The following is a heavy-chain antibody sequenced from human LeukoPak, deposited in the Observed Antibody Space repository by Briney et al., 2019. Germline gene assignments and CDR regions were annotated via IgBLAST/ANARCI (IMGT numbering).Heavy chain of an antibody. J-gene: IGHJ4*02. D-gene: IGHD2-15*01. CDR3: ARDRGYCSGGSCYYFDY. CDR1: GYTFTDYY. CDR2: INPSGGST. Sequence: ASVKVSCKASGYTFTDYYMHWVRQAPGQGLEWMGIINPSGGSTSYAQKFQGRVTMTRDMSTSTVYMELSSLRSEDTAVYYCARDRGYCSGGSCYYFDYWGQGTLVTVSS. V-gene: IGHV1-46*01.